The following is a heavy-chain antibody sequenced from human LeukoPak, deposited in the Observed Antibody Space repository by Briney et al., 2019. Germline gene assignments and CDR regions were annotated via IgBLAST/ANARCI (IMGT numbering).Heavy chain of an antibody. CDR3: ARGGRALYYGMDV. CDR2: ISAYNGDT. D-gene: IGHD2-15*01. CDR1: GYTFAGYY. J-gene: IGHJ6*02. V-gene: IGHV1-18*04. Sequence: ASVKVSCKASGYTFAGYYMHWVRQAPGQGLERMGWISAYNGDTNSAQKLQGRVTLTTDTSTSTAYMELRSLRSDDTALYYCARGGRALYYGMDVWGQGTTVTVSS.